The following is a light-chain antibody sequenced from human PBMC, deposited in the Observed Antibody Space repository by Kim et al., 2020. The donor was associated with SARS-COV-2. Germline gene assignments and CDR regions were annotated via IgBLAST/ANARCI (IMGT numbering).Light chain of an antibody. V-gene: IGKV4-1*01. CDR2: WAS. Sequence: DIVMTQSPDSLAVSLGARATITCKSSQSVLSSLNDKNYLAWYQQKPGQPPSLVIYWASTRDSGVPERFSGSGSGTDFTLTISNLQAEDAAVYFCQQYHSTPQAFGGGTKVDIK. CDR1: QSVLSSLNDKNY. J-gene: IGKJ4*01. CDR3: QQYHSTPQA.